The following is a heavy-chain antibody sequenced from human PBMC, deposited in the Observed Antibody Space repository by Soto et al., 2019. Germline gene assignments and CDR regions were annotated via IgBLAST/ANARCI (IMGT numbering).Heavy chain of an antibody. D-gene: IGHD5-18*01. Sequence: SETLSLTCAVSGGSFSGYYWSWIRQPPGKGLEWIGEINHSGSTNYNPSLKSRVAISVDTSKNQFSLKLSSVTAADTAVYYCARLGYSYGLPDYLDYWGQGTLVTVSS. CDR2: INHSGST. J-gene: IGHJ4*02. V-gene: IGHV4-34*01. CDR3: ARLGYSYGLPDYLDY. CDR1: GGSFSGYY.